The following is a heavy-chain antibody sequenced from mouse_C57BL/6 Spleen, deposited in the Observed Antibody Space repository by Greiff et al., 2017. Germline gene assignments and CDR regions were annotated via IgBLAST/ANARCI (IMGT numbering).Heavy chain of an antibody. V-gene: IGHV5-17*01. CDR3: ARGRFITTVEGAMDY. J-gene: IGHJ4*01. CDR1: GFTFSDYG. CDR2: ISSGSSTI. D-gene: IGHD1-1*01. Sequence: EVMLVESGGGLVKPGGSLKLSCAASGFTFSDYGMHWVRQAPEKGLEWVAYISSGSSTIYYADTVKGRFTIPRDNAKNTLFLQMPSLRSEDTAMYYCARGRFITTVEGAMDYWGQGTSVTVSS.